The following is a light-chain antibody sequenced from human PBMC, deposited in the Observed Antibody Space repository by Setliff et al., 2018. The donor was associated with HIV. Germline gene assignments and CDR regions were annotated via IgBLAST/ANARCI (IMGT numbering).Light chain of an antibody. Sequence: QSALTQPASVSGSPGQSITISCTGTSSDIAIYNFVSWYQHHPGKAPKLIIYDVSNRPSGVSNRFSGSKSGNTASPTISGLQAEDEADYYCSSYTSSSTLVFGTGTKGTV. V-gene: IGLV2-14*03. CDR2: DVS. CDR3: SSYTSSSTLV. CDR1: SSDIAIYNF. J-gene: IGLJ1*01.